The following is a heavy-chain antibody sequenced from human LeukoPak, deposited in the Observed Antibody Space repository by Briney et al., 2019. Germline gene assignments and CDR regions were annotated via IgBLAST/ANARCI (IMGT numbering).Heavy chain of an antibody. CDR1: GFTVSSNY. CDR2: IYSGGTT. Sequence: GGSLRLSCAVSGFTVSSNYMSWVRQAPGKGLEWVSIIYSGGTTYYADSVKGRFTISRDNSKNILYLQMNRLRAEDTALYYCATEVGSPAIRSAFNIWGQGTMVTVSS. V-gene: IGHV3-66*01. CDR3: ATEVGSPAIRSAFNI. D-gene: IGHD2-2*01. J-gene: IGHJ3*02.